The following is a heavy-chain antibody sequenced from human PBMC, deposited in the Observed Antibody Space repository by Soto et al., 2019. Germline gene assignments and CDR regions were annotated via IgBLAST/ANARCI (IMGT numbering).Heavy chain of an antibody. CDR2: ISSSSSYI. CDR3: ARGREITMIVYDAFDI. J-gene: IGHJ3*02. Sequence: GSLRLSCAASGFTFSSYSMNWVRQAPGKGLEWVSSISSSSSYIYYADSVKGRFTISRDNAKNSLYLQMNSLRAEDTAVYYCARGREITMIVYDAFDIWGQGTMVTVSS. V-gene: IGHV3-21*01. CDR1: GFTFSSYS. D-gene: IGHD3-22*01.